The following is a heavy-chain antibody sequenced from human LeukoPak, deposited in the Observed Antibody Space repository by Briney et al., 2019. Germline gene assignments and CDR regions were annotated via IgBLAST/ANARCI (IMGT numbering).Heavy chain of an antibody. D-gene: IGHD3-3*01. CDR3: ARENRDFEGSGYYVDY. J-gene: IGHJ4*02. CDR1: GGSTSGYY. Sequence: SETLSLTCTVSGGSTSGYYWNWMRQPAGKGLEWIGRIYGSGTTDYNSSLRGRVTMSVDTSKSQFSLKLTSVTAADMAVYYCARENRDFEGSGYYVDYWGQGTLVTVSS. CDR2: IYGSGTT. V-gene: IGHV4-4*07.